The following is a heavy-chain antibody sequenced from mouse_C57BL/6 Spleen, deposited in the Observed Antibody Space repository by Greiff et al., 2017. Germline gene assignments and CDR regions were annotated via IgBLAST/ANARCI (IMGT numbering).Heavy chain of an antibody. CDR2: IYIGNGYT. V-gene: IGHV1-58*01. CDR3: ARGEVYDGYPFAY. D-gene: IGHD2-3*01. CDR1: GYTFTSYG. J-gene: IGHJ3*01. Sequence: EVQRVESGAELVRPGSSVKMSCKTSGYTFTSYGINWVQQRPGKGLEWIGYIYIGNGYTEYNEKFKGKATLTSDTSSSSAYMQLSSLTSEDSAIYFCARGEVYDGYPFAYWGQGTLVTVSA.